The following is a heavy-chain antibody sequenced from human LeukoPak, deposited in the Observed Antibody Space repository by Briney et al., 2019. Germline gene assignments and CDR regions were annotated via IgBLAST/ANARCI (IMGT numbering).Heavy chain of an antibody. V-gene: IGHV4-31*03. CDR1: GDSISSGDYY. Sequence: PSETLSLTCTVSGDSISSGDYYWSWIRQHPGKGLEWIAYIYHSRSAYYNPSLKSRVTISVDTSKNQFSLKMSSVTAADTAVYYCARGTYNTVTAFAHWGQGTLVTVSS. D-gene: IGHD2-21*02. CDR3: ARGTYNTVTAFAH. J-gene: IGHJ4*02. CDR2: IYHSRSA.